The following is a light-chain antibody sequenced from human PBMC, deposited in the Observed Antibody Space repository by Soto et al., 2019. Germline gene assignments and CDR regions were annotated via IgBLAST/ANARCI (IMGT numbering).Light chain of an antibody. CDR3: QQYNNWPPP. CDR1: QSVSGN. Sequence: EIVMTKSPATLSVSPGERATLSCRASQSVSGNLAWYQQKPGQAPSLLIYGASTRATGIPARFSGSGSGTEFTLTISSLQSEDFAVYYCQQYNNWPPPFGQGTKVEIK. J-gene: IGKJ1*01. CDR2: GAS. V-gene: IGKV3D-15*01.